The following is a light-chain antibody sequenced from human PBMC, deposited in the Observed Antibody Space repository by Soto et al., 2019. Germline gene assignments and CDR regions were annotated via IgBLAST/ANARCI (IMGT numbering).Light chain of an antibody. J-gene: IGLJ3*02. CDR1: NSDIGSYNR. CDR2: EVS. CDR3: SSYKTSSTLV. V-gene: IGLV2-18*02. Sequence: QSALTQPPSVSGSPGQSVTISCSGTNSDIGSYNRVSWYQQPPGTAPKLIIYEVSHRPSGVPARFSGSKSANAASLTISGLQAEDEADYYCSSYKTSSTLVFGGGTKLTVL.